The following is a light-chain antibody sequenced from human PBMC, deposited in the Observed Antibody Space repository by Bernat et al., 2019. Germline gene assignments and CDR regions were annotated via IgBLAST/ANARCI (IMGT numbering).Light chain of an antibody. Sequence: QSALTQPASVSGSPGQSITISCTGTSSDVGSYNLVSWYQQHPGKAPKLIIYEVTKRPSGVSNRFSGSKSGNTASLTISGLQPEDEADYFCGSYAGRSTFDVFGGGTELTVL. V-gene: IGLV2-23*02. CDR2: EVT. CDR1: SSDVGSYNL. CDR3: GSYAGRSTFDV. J-gene: IGLJ2*01.